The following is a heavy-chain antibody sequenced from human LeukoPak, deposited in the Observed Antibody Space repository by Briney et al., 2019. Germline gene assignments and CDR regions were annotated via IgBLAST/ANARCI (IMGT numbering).Heavy chain of an antibody. Sequence: PSETLSLTCTVSGYSISSGYYWGWIRQPPGKGLEWIGSIYHSGSTYYNPSLKSRVTISVDTSKNQFSLKLSSVTAADTAVYYCAKAPTVTTTFDYWGQGTLVTVSS. CDR2: IYHSGST. D-gene: IGHD4-11*01. J-gene: IGHJ4*02. V-gene: IGHV4-38-2*02. CDR3: AKAPTVTTTFDY. CDR1: GYSISSGYY.